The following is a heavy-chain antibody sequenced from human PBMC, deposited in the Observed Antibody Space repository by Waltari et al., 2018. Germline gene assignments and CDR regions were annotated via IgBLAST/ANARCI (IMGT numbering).Heavy chain of an antibody. CDR1: GGSISSSSYY. CDR2: IYYSGSS. CDR3: ARLRLSIAARRGFDY. J-gene: IGHJ4*02. Sequence: QLQLQESGPGLVKPSETLSLTCTVSGGSISSSSYYWGWLRQPPGKGLEWFGSIYYSGSSYYNPSLKSRVTISVDTSKNQFSLKLSSVTAADTAVYYCARLRLSIAARRGFDYWGQGTLVTVSS. D-gene: IGHD6-6*01. V-gene: IGHV4-39*01.